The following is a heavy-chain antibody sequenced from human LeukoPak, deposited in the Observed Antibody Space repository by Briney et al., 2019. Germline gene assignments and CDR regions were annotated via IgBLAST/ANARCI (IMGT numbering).Heavy chain of an antibody. CDR1: GFTFSDHY. D-gene: IGHD3-22*01. V-gene: IGHV3-30*03. CDR3: ARDPRDSSGYYYGCYFDY. CDR2: ISYDGSNK. J-gene: IGHJ4*02. Sequence: PGGSLRLSCAASGFTFSDHYMDWVRQAPGKGLEWVAVISYDGSNKYYADSVKGRFTISRDNSKNTLYLQMNSLRAEDTAVYYCARDPRDSSGYYYGCYFDYWGQGTLVTVSS.